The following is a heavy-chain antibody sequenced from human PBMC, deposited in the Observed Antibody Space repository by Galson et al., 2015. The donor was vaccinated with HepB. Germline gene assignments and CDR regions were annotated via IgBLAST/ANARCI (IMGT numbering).Heavy chain of an antibody. CDR3: ARRHATTTDYGMDV. D-gene: IGHD1-1*01. CDR1: GYNFTTYW. Sequence: QSGAEVKKPGEPLTISCKSSGYNFTTYWIGWVRQMPGKGLEWMGIIFPADSDTRYSPSFQGQVTISADKSISTAYLQWISLRASDSAMYYCARRHATTTDYGMDVWGQGTTVTVSS. CDR2: IFPADSDT. J-gene: IGHJ6*02. V-gene: IGHV5-51*03.